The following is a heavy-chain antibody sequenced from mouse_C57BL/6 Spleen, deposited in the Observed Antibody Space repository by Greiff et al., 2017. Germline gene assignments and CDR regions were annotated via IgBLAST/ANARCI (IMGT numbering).Heavy chain of an antibody. D-gene: IGHD1-1*01. CDR2: IDPANGNT. CDR3: APYYYGRSSYAMDY. CDR1: GFNIKNTY. Sequence: VQLQQSVAELVRPGASVKLSCTASGFNIKNTYMHWVKQRPEPGLEWIGRIDPANGNTTYAPKFQGKATITADTSSNTAYLQLSSLTSEDTAIYYCAPYYYGRSSYAMDYWGQGTSGTVSS. V-gene: IGHV14-3*01. J-gene: IGHJ4*01.